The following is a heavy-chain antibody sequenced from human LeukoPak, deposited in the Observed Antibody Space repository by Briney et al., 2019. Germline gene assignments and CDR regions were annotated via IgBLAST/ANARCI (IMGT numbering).Heavy chain of an antibody. CDR3: ARVSYGDYGADYGMDV. Sequence: SATLSLTSPVSGGSISGYYWSWIRPPAGKGLGWIGRIYTSGSTNYNPSLKSRVTMSVDTSKNQFSLKLSSVTAADTAVYYCARVSYGDYGADYGMDVWGQGTTVTVSS. J-gene: IGHJ6*02. V-gene: IGHV4-4*07. CDR2: IYTSGST. CDR1: GGSISGYY. D-gene: IGHD4-17*01.